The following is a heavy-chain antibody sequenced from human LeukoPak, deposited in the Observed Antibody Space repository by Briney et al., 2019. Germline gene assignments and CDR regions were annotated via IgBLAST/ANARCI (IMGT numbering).Heavy chain of an antibody. J-gene: IGHJ4*02. CDR2: ISYDGSNK. CDR1: GFTFSSYG. V-gene: IGHV3-30*18. CDR3: AKDLGSYLDY. Sequence: GGSLRLSCAASGFTFSSYGMHWVRQAPGKGLEWVAVISYDGSNKYYADSVKGRFTISRDNSKNTLYLQMNSLRAEDTAVYYCAKDLGSYLDYWGQGALVTASS. D-gene: IGHD3-16*02.